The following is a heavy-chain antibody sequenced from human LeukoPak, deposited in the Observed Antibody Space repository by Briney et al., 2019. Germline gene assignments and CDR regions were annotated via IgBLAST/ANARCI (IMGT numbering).Heavy chain of an antibody. D-gene: IGHD3-22*01. CDR3: AKDRYYDSSGYYSGPLDY. Sequence: GGSLRLSCAASGFTFSDYYMSWIRQAPGKGLEWVSYISSSGSTIYYADSVKGRFTISRDNAKNSLYLQMNSLRAEDTALYYCAKDRYYDSSGYYSGPLDYWGQGTLVTVSS. J-gene: IGHJ4*02. CDR2: ISSSGSTI. CDR1: GFTFSDYY. V-gene: IGHV3-11*01.